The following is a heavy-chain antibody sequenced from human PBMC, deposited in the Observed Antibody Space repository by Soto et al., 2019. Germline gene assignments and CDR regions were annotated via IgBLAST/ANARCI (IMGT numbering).Heavy chain of an antibody. V-gene: IGHV4-59*01. CDR1: GGSISSYY. D-gene: IGHD4-17*01. Sequence: SETLSLTCTVSGGSISSYYWSWIRQPPGKGLEWIGYIYYSGSTNYNPSLKSRATISVDTSKNQYSLKLSSVTPADTAVYYCARDPTVTTKTDAFDSWGRGTMVTVSS. CDR2: IYYSGST. CDR3: ARDPTVTTKTDAFDS. J-gene: IGHJ3*02.